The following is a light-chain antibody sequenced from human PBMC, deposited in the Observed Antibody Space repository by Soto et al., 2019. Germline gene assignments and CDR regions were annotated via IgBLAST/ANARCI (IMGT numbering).Light chain of an antibody. CDR2: RNN. CDR1: SSNIGSNY. V-gene: IGLV1-47*01. Sequence: QSVLTQPPSASGTPGQRVTISCSGSSSNIGSNYVYWYQQLPGTAPKLLIYRNNQRPSGVPDRFSGSKSGTSASLAISGRRSEDEADYYCAAWDDSLSGLVFGGGTKVT. J-gene: IGLJ2*01. CDR3: AAWDDSLSGLV.